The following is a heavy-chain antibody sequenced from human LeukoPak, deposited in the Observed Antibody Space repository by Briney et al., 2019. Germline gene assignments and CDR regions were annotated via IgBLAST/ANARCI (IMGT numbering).Heavy chain of an antibody. V-gene: IGHV1-46*01. CDR3: AREEGAAAGTGIDY. CDR2: INPSGGGT. CDR1: VYTFTIYY. Sequence: ASVKVSCTASVYTFTIYYMHWVRQTPGQGLEWMGIINPSGGGTTYAQKFQGRVTMTRDTSTSTVYVELSSLTSVDTAVYYCAREEGAAAGTGIDYWGQGTLVTVSS. J-gene: IGHJ4*02. D-gene: IGHD6-13*01.